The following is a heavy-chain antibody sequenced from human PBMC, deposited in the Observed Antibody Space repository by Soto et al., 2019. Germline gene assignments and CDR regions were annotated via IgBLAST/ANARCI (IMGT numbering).Heavy chain of an antibody. CDR1: GFTFSTYW. J-gene: IGHJ4*02. CDR3: AGCGGHDYNC. Sequence: EVQLLGSGGGLVQPGGSLRLSCVGSGFTFSTYWMNWVRQAPGKGLEWVANINPDGNVGTYVDSVRGRFTTSRDNAKNSLYLQMNSLRADDTAVYFCAGCGGHDYNCWGKGIMVTVSS. D-gene: IGHD4-4*01. CDR2: INPDGNVG. V-gene: IGHV3-7*03.